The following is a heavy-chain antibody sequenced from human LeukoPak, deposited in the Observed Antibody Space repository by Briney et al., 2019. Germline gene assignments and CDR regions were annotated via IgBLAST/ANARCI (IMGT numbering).Heavy chain of an antibody. CDR3: ATGLEDSNIDY. Sequence: GGSLRLSCAASEFTFTTYSMAWVRQAPGKGLEWVSSISSSATYRYYADSVNGRFTISRDDPKNSLYLQMNSLRAEDTAVYYCATGLEDSNIDYWGQGTLVTVSS. CDR1: EFTFTTYS. CDR2: ISSSATYR. J-gene: IGHJ4*02. V-gene: IGHV3-21*01.